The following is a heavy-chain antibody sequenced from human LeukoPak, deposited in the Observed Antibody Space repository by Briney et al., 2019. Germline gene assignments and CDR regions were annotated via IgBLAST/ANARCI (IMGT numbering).Heavy chain of an antibody. V-gene: IGHV4-59*08. J-gene: IGHJ4*02. CDR2: ISDIGSI. D-gene: IGHD2/OR15-2a*01. CDR1: GGSISSYY. Sequence: SETLSLTCTVSGGSISSYYWSWIRQPPGKGLEWIAYISDIGSINYNPSLKSRVTISLDTSKNQFSLKLSSVTAAHTAVYYCAGHHPRNTVDFWGQGTLVTVSS. CDR3: AGHHPRNTVDF.